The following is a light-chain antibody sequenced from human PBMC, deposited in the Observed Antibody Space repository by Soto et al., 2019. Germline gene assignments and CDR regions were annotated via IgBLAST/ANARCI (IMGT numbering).Light chain of an antibody. Sequence: AILMTQSPSSFSASTGDRVTITWGASQGISSYLAWYQQKPGKAPKLLIYAASTLQSGVPSRFSGSGYGTDFNLTISCLQSEDFATYYCQQYYSYPRTFGQGTKVDIK. J-gene: IGKJ1*01. CDR3: QQYYSYPRT. CDR1: QGISSY. V-gene: IGKV1-8*01. CDR2: AAS.